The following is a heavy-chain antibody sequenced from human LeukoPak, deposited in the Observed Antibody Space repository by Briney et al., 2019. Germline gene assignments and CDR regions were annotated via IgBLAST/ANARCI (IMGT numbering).Heavy chain of an antibody. CDR2: IYYSGST. CDR3: ARLEYSSGPSTGMDV. D-gene: IGHD6-19*01. Sequence: PSETLSLTCTVSGGFISSSSYYWGWIRQPPGKGLEWIVSIYYSGSTYYNPSLKSRVTISVDTSKNQFSLKLSSVTAADTAVYYCARLEYSSGPSTGMDVWGQGTTVTVSS. J-gene: IGHJ6*02. CDR1: GGFISSSSYY. V-gene: IGHV4-39*07.